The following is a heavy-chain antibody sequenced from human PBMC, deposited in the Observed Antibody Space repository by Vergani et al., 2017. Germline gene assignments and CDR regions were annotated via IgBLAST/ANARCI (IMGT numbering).Heavy chain of an antibody. CDR3: ARILHSSGWYGDY. CDR1: GFPSSSFS. D-gene: IGHD6-19*01. J-gene: IGHJ4*02. V-gene: IGHV3-21*01. Sequence: EVQLVESGGGLVKPGGPLRLSCAPSGFPSSSFSITWVRQAPGKGLGWVSSISSSSSYIYYADSVKGRFTISRDNAKNSLYLQMNSLRAEHTAVYYCARILHSSGWYGDYWGQGTLVTVSS. CDR2: ISSSSSYI.